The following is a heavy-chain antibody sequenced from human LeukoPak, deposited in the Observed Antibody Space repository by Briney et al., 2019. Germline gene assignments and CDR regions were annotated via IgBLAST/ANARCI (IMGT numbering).Heavy chain of an antibody. D-gene: IGHD2-15*01. CDR2: IYSGGST. CDR1: GFTFSTYA. CDR3: ARDVGKL. J-gene: IGHJ4*02. Sequence: GGSLRLSCAASGFTFSTYAMSWVRQAPGKGLEWVSVIYSGGSTYYADSVKGRFTISRDNSKNTLYPQMNSLRAEDTAVYYCARDVGKLWGQGTLVTVSS. V-gene: IGHV3-66*01.